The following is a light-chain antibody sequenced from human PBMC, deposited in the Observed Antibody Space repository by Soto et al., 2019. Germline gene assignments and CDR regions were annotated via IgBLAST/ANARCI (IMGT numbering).Light chain of an antibody. CDR1: QSVSSIY. J-gene: IGKJ4*01. Sequence: EIVFTQSPGTLSLSPGERATLSCRASQSVSSIYLAWYQQKPGQAPRLLIYGASSRATGIPDRFSGSGSGTDFTLTISRLEPEDFAVYYCQQYGSSALTFGGGTKVDIK. CDR2: GAS. V-gene: IGKV3-20*01. CDR3: QQYGSSALT.